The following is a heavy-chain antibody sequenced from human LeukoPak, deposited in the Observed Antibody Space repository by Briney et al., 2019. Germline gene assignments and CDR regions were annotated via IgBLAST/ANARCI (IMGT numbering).Heavy chain of an antibody. CDR2: ISYDGSNK. CDR3: ARDGGYDY. V-gene: IGHV3-30-3*01. D-gene: IGHD3-16*01. CDR1: GFTFSSYV. J-gene: IGHJ4*02. Sequence: GGSLRLSCAASGFTFSSYVMHWVRQAPGKGLEWVAVISYDGSNKYCADSVKGRFTTSRDNSKNTLYLQMNSLRAEDTAVYYCARDGGYDYWGQGTLVTVSS.